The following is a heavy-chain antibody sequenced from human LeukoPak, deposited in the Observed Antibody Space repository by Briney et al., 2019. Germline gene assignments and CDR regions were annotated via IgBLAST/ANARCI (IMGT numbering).Heavy chain of an antibody. J-gene: IGHJ4*02. CDR3: ARVITGAVAYAY. V-gene: IGHV1-2*02. CDR1: GYTFTDYF. D-gene: IGHD1-20*01. CDR2: INPNVGVT. Sequence: ASVKVPCKASGYTFTDYFIHWVRQAPGQRLEWMGWINPNVGVTSNAQNFQGRVTMTRDTSISTAYMELSRLRSDDTAVYYCARVITGAVAYAYWGQGTLVTVSS.